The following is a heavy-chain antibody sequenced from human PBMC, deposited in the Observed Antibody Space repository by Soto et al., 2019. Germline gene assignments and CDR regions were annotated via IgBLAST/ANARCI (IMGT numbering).Heavy chain of an antibody. Sequence: WQTLFLTWVIPGDRVPKNSSALDLIRQSPSRGLEWLGRTYYRSRWHNDYAVSVTSRITVNPDTSKNPSSLHLNYVTPEDTAVYYCDGTNSTACSYMYTWAKGTAVT. CDR3: DGTNSTACSYMYT. D-gene: IGHD1-7*01. V-gene: IGHV6-1*01. J-gene: IGHJ6*03. CDR2: TYYRSRWHN. CDR1: GDRVPKNSSA.